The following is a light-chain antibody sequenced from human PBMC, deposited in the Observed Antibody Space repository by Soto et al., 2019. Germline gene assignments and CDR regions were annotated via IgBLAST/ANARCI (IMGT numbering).Light chain of an antibody. V-gene: IGLV2-8*01. CDR3: SSYTDSSTYV. J-gene: IGLJ1*01. Sequence: QSALTQPPSASGSPGQSVTISCTGTSSDGGAYKFVSWYQQNSGKAPELIIYAVTKRPTGVPDRFSGSKSGNTASLTVSGLQAEDEADYYCSSYTDSSTYVFGTGTKVTAL. CDR2: AVT. CDR1: SSDGGAYKF.